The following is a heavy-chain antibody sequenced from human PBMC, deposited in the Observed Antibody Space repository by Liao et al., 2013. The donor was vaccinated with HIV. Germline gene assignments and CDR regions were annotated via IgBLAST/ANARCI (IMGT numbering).Heavy chain of an antibody. V-gene: IGHV4-4*07. CDR1: GDSFSSYY. D-gene: IGHD3/OR15-3a*01. J-gene: IGHJ4*02. CDR2: TFTSGST. CDR3: ARWDWTTFSFDS. Sequence: QVQLQESGPGLAKPSETLSLTCTVSGDSFSSYYWHWLRQPAGKGLEWIGRTFTSGSTNYNSSLKSRVTIAVDTSKNEFSLKLSSVTAADTAVYYCARWDWTTFSFDSWGQGTLVTVSS.